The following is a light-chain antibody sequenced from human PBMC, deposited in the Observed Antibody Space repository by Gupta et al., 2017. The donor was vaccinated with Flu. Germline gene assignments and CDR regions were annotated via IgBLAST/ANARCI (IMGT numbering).Light chain of an antibody. V-gene: IGKV2-30*01. CDR3: WQHTRWPPVT. Sequence: DVVMTQSPLSLPVTLGQPASITCRSSESRLYSDGKTYLSWFQQRPGQAPRRLIYKVSNRDAGVPDRFCGSGLGNNFTLTISSGEAEDVGVYYCWQHTRWPPVTFGQRSKVEIK. CDR2: KVS. J-gene: IGKJ1*01. CDR1: ESRLYSDGKTY.